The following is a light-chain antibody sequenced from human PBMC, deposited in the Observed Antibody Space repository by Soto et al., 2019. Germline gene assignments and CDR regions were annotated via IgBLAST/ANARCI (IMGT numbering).Light chain of an antibody. V-gene: IGKV1-5*03. CDR2: KAS. Sequence: DIQMTQSPSTLSASVGDRVTITCRASQSIRSWMAWYQQKPGKAPKRLIYKASSLESGVPSRFSGSGSGTEFTLTISSLQPDDFATYYCQQYNSYSRSTFGQGTKLEIK. J-gene: IGKJ2*02. CDR3: QQYNSYSRST. CDR1: QSIRSW.